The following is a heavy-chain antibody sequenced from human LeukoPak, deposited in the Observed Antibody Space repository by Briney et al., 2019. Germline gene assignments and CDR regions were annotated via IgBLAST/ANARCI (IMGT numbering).Heavy chain of an antibody. Sequence: ASVKVSCKASGYTFTSYGISWVRQAPGQGLEWMGWISAYNGNTNYAQKLQGRVTMTTDTSTSTAYMELRSLRSDDTAVYYCARDQVVPAAMGLGYWGQGTLVTVSS. CDR1: GYTFTSYG. J-gene: IGHJ4*02. V-gene: IGHV1-18*01. D-gene: IGHD2-2*01. CDR2: ISAYNGNT. CDR3: ARDQVVPAAMGLGY.